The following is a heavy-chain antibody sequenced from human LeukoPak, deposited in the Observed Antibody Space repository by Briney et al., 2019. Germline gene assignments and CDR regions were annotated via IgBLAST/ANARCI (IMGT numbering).Heavy chain of an antibody. V-gene: IGHV3-23*01. CDR1: GFTFSSYA. CDR3: AKGRVGHSPGYYYGNDAFDI. D-gene: IGHD3-22*01. Sequence: GESLRLSCAASGFTFSSYAMTWVRQAPGKGLEWGSTISGSGDIIYYADSVKGRFTISRDNPKNTLYLQMNSLRAEDTAVYYCAKGRVGHSPGYYYGNDAFDIWGQGTMVTVSS. J-gene: IGHJ3*02. CDR2: ISGSGDII.